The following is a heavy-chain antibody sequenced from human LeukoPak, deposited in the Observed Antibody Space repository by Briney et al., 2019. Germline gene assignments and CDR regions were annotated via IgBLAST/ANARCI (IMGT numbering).Heavy chain of an antibody. Sequence: ASVKVSCKAPGYTFTSYGISWVRQAPGQGLEWMGWISAYNGNTNYAQKLQGRVTMTTDTSTSTAYMELRSLRSDDTAVYYCARERCSSTSCYVWFDPWGQGTLVTVSS. CDR2: ISAYNGNT. V-gene: IGHV1-18*01. J-gene: IGHJ5*02. CDR1: GYTFTSYG. CDR3: ARERCSSTSCYVWFDP. D-gene: IGHD2-2*01.